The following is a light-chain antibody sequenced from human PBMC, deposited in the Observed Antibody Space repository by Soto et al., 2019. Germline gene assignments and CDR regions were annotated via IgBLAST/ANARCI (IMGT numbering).Light chain of an antibody. Sequence: EIVLTQSPGTLSLSPGERATLSCRSSQSISSSYLGWYQQKPGQAPRLIIYGASSRATGIPDRFSGSGSGTEFTLTISSLQSEDVTVYYCQQYNNWPRTLGQGTKVDIK. V-gene: IGKV3-20*01. CDR3: QQYNNWPRT. CDR2: GAS. CDR1: QSISSSY. J-gene: IGKJ1*01.